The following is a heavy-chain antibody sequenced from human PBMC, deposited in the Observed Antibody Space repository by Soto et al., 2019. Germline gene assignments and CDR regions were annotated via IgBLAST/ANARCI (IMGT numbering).Heavy chain of an antibody. Sequence: ASVKVSFKASGYTFTSYAMHWVRQAPGQRLEWMGWINAGNGNTKYSQKFQGRVTITRDTSASTAYMELSSLRSEDTAVYYCARYDSSGYYLDYWGQGTLVTVSS. J-gene: IGHJ4*02. CDR3: ARYDSSGYYLDY. D-gene: IGHD3-22*01. CDR1: GYTFTSYA. CDR2: INAGNGNT. V-gene: IGHV1-3*01.